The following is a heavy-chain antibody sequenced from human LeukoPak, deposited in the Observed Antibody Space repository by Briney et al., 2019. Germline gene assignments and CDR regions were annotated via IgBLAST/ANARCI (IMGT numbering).Heavy chain of an antibody. CDR3: AKDRGRYYDSSGYYWGYYFDS. Sequence: GGSLRLSCAASGFTFSTYAVNWVRQAPGKGLEWVSTISGSGGSTYYADSMKGRFTISRDNSKNTLYLQMSSLRAEDTAVYYCAKDRGRYYDSSGYYWGYYFDSWGQGILVTVSS. CDR1: GFTFSTYA. J-gene: IGHJ4*02. D-gene: IGHD3-22*01. V-gene: IGHV3-23*01. CDR2: ISGSGGST.